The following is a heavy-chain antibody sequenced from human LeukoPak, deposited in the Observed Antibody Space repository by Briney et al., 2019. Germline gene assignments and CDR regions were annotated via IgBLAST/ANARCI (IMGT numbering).Heavy chain of an antibody. D-gene: IGHD3-3*01. J-gene: IGHJ4*02. Sequence: GGSLRLSCEASGFTFSNAWMSWVRQAPGKGLEWVAIISNDGSRKYYAHSVEGRFIISRDNSKNTLYLQMDSLRAEDTAVYYCARDRAWNYFDYWGQGTLVTASS. CDR2: ISNDGSRK. V-gene: IGHV3-30*03. CDR3: ARDRAWNYFDY. CDR1: GFTFSNAW.